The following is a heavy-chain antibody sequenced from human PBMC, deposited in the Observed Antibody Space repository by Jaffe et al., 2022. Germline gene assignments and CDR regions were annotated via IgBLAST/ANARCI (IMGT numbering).Heavy chain of an antibody. Sequence: EVQLVESGGVVVQPGGSLRLSCAASGFTFDDYTMHWVRQAPGKGLEWVSLISWDGGSTYYADSVKGRFTISRDNSKNSLYLQMNSLRTEDTALYYCAKDKYSGYDWGGGFDYWGQGTLVTVSS. CDR1: GFTFDDYT. CDR3: AKDKYSGYDWGGGFDY. J-gene: IGHJ4*02. V-gene: IGHV3-43*01. CDR2: ISWDGGST. D-gene: IGHD5-12*01.